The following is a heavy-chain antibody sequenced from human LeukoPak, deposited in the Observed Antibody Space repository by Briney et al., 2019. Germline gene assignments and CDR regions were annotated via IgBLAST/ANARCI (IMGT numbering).Heavy chain of an antibody. D-gene: IGHD3-10*01. CDR3: ARGIRGAWFGEFSDAFDI. Sequence: PGGSLRLSCAASGFTVSNYYMSWVRQAPGKGLEWVSAISYSGGGTYYGDSVKGRFTISRDNSKNTLYLQMNSLRAEDTAVYYCARGIRGAWFGEFSDAFDIWGQGTMVTVSS. CDR2: ISYSGGGT. J-gene: IGHJ3*02. CDR1: GFTVSNYY. V-gene: IGHV3-53*01.